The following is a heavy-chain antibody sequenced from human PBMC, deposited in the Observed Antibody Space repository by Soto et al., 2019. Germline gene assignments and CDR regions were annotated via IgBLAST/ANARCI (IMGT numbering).Heavy chain of an antibody. CDR3: VRLIGNSWLDY. CDR1: GFTFSDYY. CDR2: ICYDRSYK. J-gene: IGHJ4*02. D-gene: IGHD6-13*01. Sequence: GGSLRLSCAASGFTFSDYYMSWIRQAPGKGLEWVADICYDRSYKYYADSVKGRFTITPNTSTNQFSLHLSSLTPDDTAVYYCVRLIGNSWLDYWGQGTLVTVSS. V-gene: IGHV3-33*08.